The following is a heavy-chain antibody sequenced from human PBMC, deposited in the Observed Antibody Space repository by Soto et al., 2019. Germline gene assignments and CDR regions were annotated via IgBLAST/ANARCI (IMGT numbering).Heavy chain of an antibody. CDR1: GFSLSTSGVG. V-gene: IGHV2-5*02. J-gene: IGHJ4*02. Sequence: QITLKESGPTLVKPTQTLTLTCTFSGFSLSTSGVGVGWIRQPPGKALEWLALIYWDGDKHYSPSLKSSLTIXKXISKHQVVLTMTPMDPVDTATYSCAHLTAATGAPDYWGQGTLVTVSS. CDR3: AHLTAATGAPDY. CDR2: IYWDGDK. D-gene: IGHD6-13*01.